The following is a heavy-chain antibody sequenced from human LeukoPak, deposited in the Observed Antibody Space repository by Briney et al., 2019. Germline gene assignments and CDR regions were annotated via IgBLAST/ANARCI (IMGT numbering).Heavy chain of an antibody. J-gene: IGHJ4*02. CDR1: GFTFSSYS. CDR3: ARPHYYDSTGRSYFDY. CDR2: ISSSSSSI. D-gene: IGHD3-22*01. V-gene: IGHV3-21*01. Sequence: PGGSLRLSCAASGFTFSSYSMNWVRQAPGKGLEWVSSISSSSSSIYYADSVKGRFTISRDNAKNSLYLQMNSLRAEDTAVYYCARPHYYDSTGRSYFDYWGQGTLVTVSS.